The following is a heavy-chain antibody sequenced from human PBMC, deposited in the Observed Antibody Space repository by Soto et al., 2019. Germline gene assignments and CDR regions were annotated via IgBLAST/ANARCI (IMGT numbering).Heavy chain of an antibody. CDR1: GASINSGGYY. V-gene: IGHV4-31*03. CDR3: ASGDAWGVLLAY. Sequence: QVQLQESGPGLVKPSQTLSLTCTGSGASINSGGYYWSGVRQLPCKGLEWIGYIYFSGRTYYNPALRSRVTISLDTSRNQFSLKLSSVSAADTAVYYCASGDAWGVLLAYWGQGTLGTVSS. J-gene: IGHJ4*02. CDR2: IYFSGRT. D-gene: IGHD2-21*02.